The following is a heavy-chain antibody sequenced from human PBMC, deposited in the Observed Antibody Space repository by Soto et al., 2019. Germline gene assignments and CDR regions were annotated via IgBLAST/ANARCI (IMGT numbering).Heavy chain of an antibody. CDR3: AAGRTYDFWSGSEARNYYGMDV. CDR1: GFTFTSSA. J-gene: IGHJ6*02. CDR2: IVVGSGNT. V-gene: IGHV1-58*01. D-gene: IGHD3-3*01. Sequence: ASVKVSCKASGFTFTSSAVQWVRQARGQRLEWIGWIVVGSGNTNYAQKFQERVTITRDMSTSTAYMELSSLRSEDTAVYYCAAGRTYDFWSGSEARNYYGMDVWGQGTTVTVSS.